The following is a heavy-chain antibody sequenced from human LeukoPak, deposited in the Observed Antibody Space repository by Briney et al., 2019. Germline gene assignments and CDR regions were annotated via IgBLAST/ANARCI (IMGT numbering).Heavy chain of an antibody. D-gene: IGHD1-14*01. CDR1: GFTFSSYA. V-gene: IGHV3-23*01. CDR3: ARDKGFFPPLRNPYYFDY. CDR2: ISGSGGST. J-gene: IGHJ4*02. Sequence: PGGSLRLSCAASGFTFSSYAMSWVRQAPGKGLEWVSAISGSGGSTYYADSVKGRFAISRDNSKNTLYLQMNSLRAEDTAVYYCARDKGFFPPLRNPYYFDYWGQGTLVTVSS.